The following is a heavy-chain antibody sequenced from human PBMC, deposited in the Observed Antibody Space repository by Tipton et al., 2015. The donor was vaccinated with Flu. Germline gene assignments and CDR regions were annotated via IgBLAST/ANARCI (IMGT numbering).Heavy chain of an antibody. CDR2: IRSKANSYAT. J-gene: IGHJ4*02. CDR1: GFTFSGSA. D-gene: IGHD3-22*01. V-gene: IGHV3-73*01. CDR3: TRHSDYYDSSGYPFDY. Sequence: SLRLSCAASGFTFSGSAMHWVRQASGKGLEWVGRIRSKANSYATAYAASVKGRFTISRDDSKNTAYLQMNSLKTEDTAVYYCTRHSDYYDSSGYPFDYWGQRTLVTVSS.